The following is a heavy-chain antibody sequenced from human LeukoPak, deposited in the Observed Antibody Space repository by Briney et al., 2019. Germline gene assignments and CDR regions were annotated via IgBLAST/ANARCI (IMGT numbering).Heavy chain of an antibody. CDR2: IKQDGSQT. V-gene: IGHV3-7*04. J-gene: IGHJ4*02. D-gene: IGHD7-27*01. Sequence: PGGSLRLIWAASGFTFSTYWRTWVRQAPGKGLEWVADIKQDGSQTYYVDSVKGRFTISRDNAKNSLYLQMDSLRVDDTAVYYCARDSPAGSNWGSEPTFDYWGQGNLVTVSS. CDR3: ARDSPAGSNWGSEPTFDY. CDR1: GFTFSTYW.